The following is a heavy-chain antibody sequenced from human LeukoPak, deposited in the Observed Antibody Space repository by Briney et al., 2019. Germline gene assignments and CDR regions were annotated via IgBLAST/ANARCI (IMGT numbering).Heavy chain of an antibody. J-gene: IGHJ4*02. Sequence: ASVKVSCKASGGTFSSYAISWVRQAPGQGLEWMGGIIPIFGTANYAQKFQGRVTITTDESTSTAYMELSSLRSEDTAVYYCARDLITMVRGVPQNHFKFDYWGQGTLVTVSS. V-gene: IGHV1-69*05. CDR2: IIPIFGTA. D-gene: IGHD3-10*01. CDR3: ARDLITMVRGVPQNHFKFDY. CDR1: GGTFSSYA.